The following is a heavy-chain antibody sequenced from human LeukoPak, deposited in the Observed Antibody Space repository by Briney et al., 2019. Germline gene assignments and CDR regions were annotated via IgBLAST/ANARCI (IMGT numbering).Heavy chain of an antibody. CDR3: AREGDRGLGTTVTRTEFDY. V-gene: IGHV3-30*04. Sequence: GRSLRLSCVASGFTFSSYPIHWVRQAPGKGLEWLAVISYDGSYKYYADSVKGRLSISRDNSRNTMYLQMNSLRAEDTAVYYCAREGDRGLGTTVTRTEFDYWGQGTLVTVSS. CDR2: ISYDGSYK. J-gene: IGHJ4*02. D-gene: IGHD4-17*01. CDR1: GFTFSSYP.